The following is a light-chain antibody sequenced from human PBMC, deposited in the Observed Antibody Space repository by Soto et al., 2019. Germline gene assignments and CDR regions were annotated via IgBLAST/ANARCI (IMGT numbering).Light chain of an antibody. Sequence: EIVLTQSPGFLSLSPGERATLSCRASQSVDSSFFAWYQQKPGQAPRLLIYGASKRATGIPDRFSGSGSGTDFTLTISRLEPEDFAVYYCQQYVSSVTFGQGPKLEIK. CDR1: QSVDSSF. V-gene: IGKV3-20*01. CDR3: QQYVSSVT. J-gene: IGKJ1*01. CDR2: GAS.